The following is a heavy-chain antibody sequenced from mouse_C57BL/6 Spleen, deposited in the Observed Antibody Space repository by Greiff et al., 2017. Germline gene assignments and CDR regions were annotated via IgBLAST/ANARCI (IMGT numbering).Heavy chain of an antibody. V-gene: IGHV1-82*01. D-gene: IGHD1-1*01. CDR1: GYAFSSSW. J-gene: IGHJ3*01. CDR2: IYPGDGDT. CDR3: ANHYYGSSYGAY. Sequence: QVQLQQSGPELVKPGASVKISCKASGYAFSSSWMNWVKQRPGKGLEWIGRIYPGDGDTNYNGKFKGKATLTADKSSSTAYMQLSSLTSEDSAVYCCANHYYGSSYGAYWGQGTLVTVSA.